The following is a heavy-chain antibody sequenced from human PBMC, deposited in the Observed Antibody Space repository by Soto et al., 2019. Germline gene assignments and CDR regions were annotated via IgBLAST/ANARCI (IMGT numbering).Heavy chain of an antibody. CDR1: GGSISSGGYY. J-gene: IGHJ3*02. D-gene: IGHD3-3*01. CDR2: IYYSGST. Sequence: SETLSLTCTVSGGSISSGGYYWSWIRQHPGKGLEWIGYIYYSGSTYYNPSLKSRVTISVDTSKNQFSLKLSSVTAADTAVYYCARVYDFWSGTPHDAFDIWAQGTMVTVSS. V-gene: IGHV4-31*03. CDR3: ARVYDFWSGTPHDAFDI.